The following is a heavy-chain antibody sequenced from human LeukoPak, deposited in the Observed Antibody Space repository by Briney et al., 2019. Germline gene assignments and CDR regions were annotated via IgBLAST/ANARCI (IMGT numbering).Heavy chain of an antibody. CDR1: GGTFSSYA. Sequence: SVKVSCKASGGTFSSYAISWVRQAPGQGLEWMGGIIPIFGTANYAQKFQGRVTITAGESTSTAYMELSSLRSEDTAVYYCARAIVGATMCLDYWGQGTLVTVSS. J-gene: IGHJ4*02. CDR2: IIPIFGTA. V-gene: IGHV1-69*13. CDR3: ARAIVGATMCLDY. D-gene: IGHD1-26*01.